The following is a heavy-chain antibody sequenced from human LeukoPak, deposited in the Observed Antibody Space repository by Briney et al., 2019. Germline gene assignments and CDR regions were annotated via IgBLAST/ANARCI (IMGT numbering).Heavy chain of an antibody. J-gene: IGHJ6*03. CDR1: GGSISGSSFY. V-gene: IGHV4-39*01. Sequence: SETLSLTCSVSGGSISGSSFYWGWIRQPPGKGLEWIATIFYSGNTNYNPSLKNRVTISVDTSKNQFSLRLSSVTAADTAVYYCASQRGNYYYYYYMDVWGKGTTVTVSS. CDR2: IFYSGNT. CDR3: ASQRGNYYYYYYMDV. D-gene: IGHD3-16*01.